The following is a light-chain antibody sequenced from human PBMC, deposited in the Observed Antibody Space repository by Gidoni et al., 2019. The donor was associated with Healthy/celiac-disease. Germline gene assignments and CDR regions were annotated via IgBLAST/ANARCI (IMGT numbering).Light chain of an antibody. CDR3: QQYNNWPGT. Sequence: EIVMTQSPATLSVPPGERATLSCRASQSVSSNLAWYQQKPGQAPRLLIHGASTRATGIPARFSGSGSGTEFTLTISSLQSEDFAVYYCQQYNNWPGTFGQGTKVEIK. CDR2: GAS. CDR1: QSVSSN. V-gene: IGKV3-15*01. J-gene: IGKJ1*01.